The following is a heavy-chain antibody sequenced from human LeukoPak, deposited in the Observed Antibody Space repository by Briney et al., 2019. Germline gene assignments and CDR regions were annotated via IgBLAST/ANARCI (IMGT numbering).Heavy chain of an antibody. Sequence: GGSLRLSCAASGFTFSNAWMSWVRQAPGEGLEWVFRIKSKTDGGTTDYAAPVKGRFTISRDDSKNTLYLQMNSLKTEDTAMYYCTTDFEGDPSSFDYWGQGTLVTVSS. D-gene: IGHD3-9*01. J-gene: IGHJ4*02. V-gene: IGHV3-15*01. CDR2: IKSKTDGGTT. CDR1: GFTFSNAW. CDR3: TTDFEGDPSSFDY.